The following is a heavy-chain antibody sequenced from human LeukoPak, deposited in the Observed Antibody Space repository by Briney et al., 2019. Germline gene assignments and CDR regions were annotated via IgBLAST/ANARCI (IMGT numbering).Heavy chain of an antibody. D-gene: IGHD5-24*01. CDR2: ISSSSSYI. CDR1: GFTVSDNY. CDR3: ARAYKSYMDV. V-gene: IGHV3-21*01. J-gene: IGHJ6*03. Sequence: SGGSLRLSCATSGFTVSDNYMSWVRQAPGKGLEWVSSISSSSSYIYCADSVKGRFTISRDNAKNSLYLQMNSLRAEDTAVYYCARAYKSYMDVWGKGTTVTVSS.